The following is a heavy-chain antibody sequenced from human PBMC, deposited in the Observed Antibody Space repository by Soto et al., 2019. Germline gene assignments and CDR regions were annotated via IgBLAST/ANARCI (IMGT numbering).Heavy chain of an antibody. CDR1: GFTFSSYT. CDR2: ISSSGGST. Sequence: EVQLLESGGGLVQPGGSLRLSCAASGFTFSSYTMSWVRQGPGKGRGWVSGISSSGGSTVYADSVKGRFTSSRDNFKNTLYLQMNSLRAEDTAVYYCAKGWGDYWGQGTPVTVSS. J-gene: IGHJ4*02. V-gene: IGHV3-23*01. D-gene: IGHD7-27*01. CDR3: AKGWGDY.